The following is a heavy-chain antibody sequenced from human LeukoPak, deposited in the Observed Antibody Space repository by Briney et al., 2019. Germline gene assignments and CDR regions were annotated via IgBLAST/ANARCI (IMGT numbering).Heavy chain of an antibody. V-gene: IGHV1-46*01. CDR2: INPSGGST. J-gene: IGHJ4*02. CDR3: ARIPQGVAMVSYFDY. CDR1: GYTFTSYY. D-gene: IGHD5-18*01. Sequence: AAVKVCCNSSGYTFTSYYMHLVRQAPAQGLEWVGVINPSGGSTSYAQKFQGRVTMTRDTSTSTVYMELSTLSSEDTAVYYCARIPQGVAMVSYFDYWGQGTLVTVSS.